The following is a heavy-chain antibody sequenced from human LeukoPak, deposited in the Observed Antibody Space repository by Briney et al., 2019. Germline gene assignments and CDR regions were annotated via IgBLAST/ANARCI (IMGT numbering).Heavy chain of an antibody. V-gene: IGHV4-59*04. D-gene: IGHD3-9*01. CDR1: GGSISSYY. Sequence: SETLSLTCTVSGGSISSYYWSWIRQPPGKGLEWIGCIYYSGSTYYNPSLTSRVTISVDTSKNRFSLTLSSVTAADTAAYYFARHTETYYDILTGYSYFDYWGQGTLVTVSS. CDR3: ARHTETYYDILTGYSYFDY. CDR2: IYYSGST. J-gene: IGHJ4*02.